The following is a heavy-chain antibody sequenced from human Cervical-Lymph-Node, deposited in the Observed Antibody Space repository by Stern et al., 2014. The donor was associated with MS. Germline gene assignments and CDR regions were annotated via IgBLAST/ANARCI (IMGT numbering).Heavy chain of an antibody. CDR1: GYTFTSQY. J-gene: IGHJ3*01. CDR2: VNPGTGAK. Sequence: QLVQSGAEVKKPGASVKISCKASGYTFTSQYIHWLRQAPGQGLEWMGIVNPGTGAKSYAQKFQDRVTMTGDTSTSTVYMDLSSLTSEDTAVYFCARDPTRYGVYDGVFDLWGQGTRVTVSS. CDR3: ARDPTRYGVYDGVFDL. V-gene: IGHV1-46*03. D-gene: IGHD5/OR15-5a*01.